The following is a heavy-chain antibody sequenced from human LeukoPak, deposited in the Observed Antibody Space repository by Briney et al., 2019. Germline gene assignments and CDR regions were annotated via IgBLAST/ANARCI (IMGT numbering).Heavy chain of an antibody. J-gene: IGHJ6*02. D-gene: IGHD3-10*01. Sequence: SGTLSLTCTVSGGSITSDSWWTWVRQPPGKGLEWIGEIYHSGSTRYYPSLKSRVTISVDKSKNQFSLRLNSVTAADTAVYYCARDHSYYFGSQTSTLDVWGQGTAVTVSS. CDR1: GGSITSDSW. V-gene: IGHV4-4*02. CDR3: ARDHSYYFGSQTSTLDV. CDR2: IYHSGST.